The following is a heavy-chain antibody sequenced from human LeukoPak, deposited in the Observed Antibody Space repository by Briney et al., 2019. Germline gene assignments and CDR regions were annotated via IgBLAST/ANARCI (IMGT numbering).Heavy chain of an antibody. CDR1: GFTFSSYS. CDR3: ARVAISGSYPIFDY. CDR2: ISSSSSYI. D-gene: IGHD1-26*01. J-gene: IGHJ4*02. V-gene: IGHV3-21*01. Sequence: GGSLRLSCAASGFTFSSYSMNWVRQAPGKGLEWVSSISSSSSYIYYADSVKGRFTISRDNAKNSLYLQMNSLRAEDTAVYYCARVAISGSYPIFDYWGQGTLVTVSS.